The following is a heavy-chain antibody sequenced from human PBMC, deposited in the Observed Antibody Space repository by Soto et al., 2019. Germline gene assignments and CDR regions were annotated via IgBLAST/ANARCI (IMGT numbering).Heavy chain of an antibody. CDR3: ARDPRGFDWLFHMDV. J-gene: IGHJ6*03. CDR1: GGSISSGGYY. D-gene: IGHD3-9*01. V-gene: IGHV4-31*03. Sequence: SETLSLTCTVSGGSISSGGYYWSWIRQHPGKGLEWIGYIYYSGSTYYNPSLKSRVTISVDTSKNQFSLKLSSVTAADTAVYYCARDPRGFDWLFHMDVWGKGTTVTVSS. CDR2: IYYSGST.